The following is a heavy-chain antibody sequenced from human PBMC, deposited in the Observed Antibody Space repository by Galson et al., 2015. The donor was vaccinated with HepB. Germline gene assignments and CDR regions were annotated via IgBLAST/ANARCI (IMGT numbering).Heavy chain of an antibody. CDR2: ISLYNDNA. D-gene: IGHD1-26*01. Sequence: SCKASRFSLSNYGISWVRQAPGQGLEWMAWISLYNDNAIYVERLQGRVTVTTDTSTNTAYMEMKSLRSDDTAVYYCARARYSTSPPDYWGQGTLVTVSS. CDR1: RFSLSNYG. CDR3: ARARYSTSPPDY. J-gene: IGHJ4*02. V-gene: IGHV1-18*01.